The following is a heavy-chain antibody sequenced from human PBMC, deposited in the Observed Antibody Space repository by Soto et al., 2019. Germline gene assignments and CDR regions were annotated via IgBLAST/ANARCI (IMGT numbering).Heavy chain of an antibody. CDR2: IYYSGST. J-gene: IGHJ5*02. V-gene: IGHV4-30-4*01. D-gene: IGHD3-3*01. Sequence: QVQLQESGPGLVKPSQTLSLTCTVSGGSISSGDYYWSWIRQPPGKGLEWIGYIYYSGSTYYNPSLKSRVTISVDTSKNQFSLKLSSVTAADTAVYYCARGAPDVLRFLEWPPMWWFDPWGQGTLVTVSS. CDR3: ARGAPDVLRFLEWPPMWWFDP. CDR1: GGSISSGDYY.